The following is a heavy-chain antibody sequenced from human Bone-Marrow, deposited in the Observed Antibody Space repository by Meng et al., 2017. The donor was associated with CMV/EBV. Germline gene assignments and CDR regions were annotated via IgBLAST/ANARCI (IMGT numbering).Heavy chain of an antibody. J-gene: IGHJ4*02. CDR2: INPSSGGT. D-gene: IGHD3-9*01. CDR3: ARNDWLEW. Sequence: KVTCKTCGYDFAAYYMQRVRQAHGQGLEWMSWINPSSGGTNNAQEFQGKVAMTDDTSASTVYMEVDELMSDDTAVYFCARNDWLEWWGQGTLVTVSS. CDR1: GYDFAAYY. V-gene: IGHV1-2*02.